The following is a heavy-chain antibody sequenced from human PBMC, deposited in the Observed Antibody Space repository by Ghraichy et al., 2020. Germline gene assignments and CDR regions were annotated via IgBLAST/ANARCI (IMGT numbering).Heavy chain of an antibody. V-gene: IGHV3-30*04. CDR2: ISEDGSNK. CDR1: VLSFGFYA. J-gene: IGHJ6*02. Sequence: GGSLRLSCSSSVLSFGFYAIHTILRGADVGPEGVAVISEDGSNKYYADSVKGRFTLSRYNSKNTLYLQMNSLRAEDTAVYYCTTGYCSSTTCSLFYYYFYGVDVWGQGTTVTVSS. CDR3: TTGYCSSTTCSLFYYYFYGVDV. D-gene: IGHD2-2*01.